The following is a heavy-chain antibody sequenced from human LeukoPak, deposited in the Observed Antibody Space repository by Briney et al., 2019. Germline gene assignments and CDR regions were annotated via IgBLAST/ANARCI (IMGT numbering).Heavy chain of an antibody. D-gene: IGHD1-1*01. CDR2: ISSTGSSI. CDR1: GFTFNYYT. J-gene: IGHJ5*02. Sequence: GGSLRLSCAAAGFTFNYYTMSWVRQAPGKGLEWVSSISSTGSSIYYADSVKGRFTISRDNAKNSLYLQMSSLRVGDAAVYYCARDDVAWNDVHWFDPWGQGTLVTVSS. V-gene: IGHV3-21*01. CDR3: ARDDVAWNDVHWFDP.